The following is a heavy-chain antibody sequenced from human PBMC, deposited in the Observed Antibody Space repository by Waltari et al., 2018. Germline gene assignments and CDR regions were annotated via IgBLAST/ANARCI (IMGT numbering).Heavy chain of an antibody. CDR2: IYHSGST. V-gene: IGHV4-38-2*01. CDR1: GYSISSGYY. CDR3: ARLFGRDGYNSHFDY. D-gene: IGHD3-16*01. Sequence: QVQLQESGPGLVKPSETLSLTCAVSGYSISSGYYWAWIRQPPGKGLEWIGSIYHSGSTYYNPSLKSRVTISVDTAKNQFSLKLSSVTAADTAVYYCARLFGRDGYNSHFDYWGQGTLVTVSS. J-gene: IGHJ4*02.